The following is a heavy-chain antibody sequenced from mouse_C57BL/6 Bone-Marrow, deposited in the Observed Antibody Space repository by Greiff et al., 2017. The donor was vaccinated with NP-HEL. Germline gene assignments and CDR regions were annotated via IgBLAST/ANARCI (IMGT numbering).Heavy chain of an antibody. CDR2: ISDGGSYT. Sequence: DVKLVESGGGLVKPGGSLKLSCAASGFTFSSYAMSWVRQTPEKRLEWVATISDGGSYTYYQDKVKGRFTISRDNAKNNLYLQMSHLKSEDTAMYYCARDGFYYGSSEAHYAMDYWGQGTSVTVSS. V-gene: IGHV5-4*01. CDR1: GFTFSSYA. D-gene: IGHD1-1*01. J-gene: IGHJ4*01. CDR3: ARDGFYYGSSEAHYAMDY.